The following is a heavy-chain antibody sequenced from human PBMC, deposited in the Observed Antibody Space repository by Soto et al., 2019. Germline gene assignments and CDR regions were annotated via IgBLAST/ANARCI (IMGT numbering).Heavy chain of an antibody. Sequence: EVQLVESGGGLVQPGGSLRLSCAASGFTVSTKYMSWVRQAPGKGLEWVSVIYSGGSTFYADSGRGRFTISRDNSKNTVNLQMNSLRAEDTAVYYCGRDPWAADYWGQGTLVTVSS. J-gene: IGHJ4*02. V-gene: IGHV3-66*01. CDR1: GFTVSTKY. D-gene: IGHD3-16*01. CDR3: GRDPWAADY. CDR2: IYSGGST.